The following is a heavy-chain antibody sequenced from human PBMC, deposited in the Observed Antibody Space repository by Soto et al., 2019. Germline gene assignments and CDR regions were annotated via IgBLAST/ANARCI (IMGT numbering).Heavy chain of an antibody. D-gene: IGHD3-3*01. CDR1: GYTFTSYD. Sequence: ASVKVSCKASGYTFTSYDINWVRQATGQGLEWMGWMNPNSGNTGYAQKFQGRVTMTRNTSISTAYMELSSLRSEDTAVYYCARSYYDFWSDYLEENWFDPWGQGTLVTAPQ. V-gene: IGHV1-8*01. J-gene: IGHJ5*01. CDR2: MNPNSGNT. CDR3: ARSYYDFWSDYLEENWFDP.